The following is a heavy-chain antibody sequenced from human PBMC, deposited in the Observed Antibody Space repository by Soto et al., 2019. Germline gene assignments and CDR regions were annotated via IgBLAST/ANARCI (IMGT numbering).Heavy chain of an antibody. CDR3: GRDRYCSGGSCYSVPVFDY. D-gene: IGHD2-15*01. V-gene: IGHV3-33*01. CDR1: GFTFSSYG. Sequence: QVQLVESGGGVVQPGRSLRLSWAASGFTFSSYGMHWVRQAPGKGLEWVAVIWYDGSNKYYADSVKGRFTISRDNSKNPLYLQMNSLRAEDTAVYYCGRDRYCSGGSCYSVPVFDYWGQGTLVTVSS. CDR2: IWYDGSNK. J-gene: IGHJ4*02.